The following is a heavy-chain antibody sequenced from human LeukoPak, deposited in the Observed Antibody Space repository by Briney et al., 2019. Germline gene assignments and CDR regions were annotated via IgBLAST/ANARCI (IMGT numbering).Heavy chain of an antibody. CDR2: IKEDGSEK. Sequence: GGSLRLSCAASGFTFSNYWMSWVRQAPGKGLEWVANIKEDGSEKYYVDSVKGRFTISRDNARNSLYLQMNSLRAEDTAVYYCASGRQLGYWRQGTLVTVSS. CDR1: GFTFSNYW. D-gene: IGHD6-13*01. J-gene: IGHJ4*02. V-gene: IGHV3-7*01. CDR3: ASGRQLGY.